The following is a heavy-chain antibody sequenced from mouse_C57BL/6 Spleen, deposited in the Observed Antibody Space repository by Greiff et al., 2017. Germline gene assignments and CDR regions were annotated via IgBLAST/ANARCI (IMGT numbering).Heavy chain of an antibody. V-gene: IGHV2-4*01. J-gene: IGHJ3*01. CDR2: IWSGGST. Sequence: QVQLQQSGPGLVQPSQSLSITCTVSGFSFTSYGVHWVRQPPGKGLEWLGVIWSGGSTDYNAAFISSLSISKANSTSQGFFKMISLQADDTAIYYCAEGGACYVDFAYWGQGTLVTVSA. D-gene: IGHD1-1*01. CDR3: AEGGACYVDFAY. CDR1: GFSFTSYG.